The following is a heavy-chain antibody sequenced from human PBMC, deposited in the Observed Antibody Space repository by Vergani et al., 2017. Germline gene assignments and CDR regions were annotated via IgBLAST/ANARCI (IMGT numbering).Heavy chain of an antibody. J-gene: IGHJ3*02. Sequence: EVQPVESGGGLVKPGGSLRLSCTTSGFTFSSAWMSWVRQAPGKGLEWVARIRPKTDGETTDYAAPVKGRFTISRDDSKNTLYLQMNSLKTEDTAVYYCTTDNQQSSLGHCSVTNCYGGVFDICGQVTVVTVSS. V-gene: IGHV3-15*01. D-gene: IGHD2-15*01. CDR3: TTDNQQSSLGHCSVTNCYGGVFDI. CDR1: GFTFSSAW. CDR2: IRPKTDGETT.